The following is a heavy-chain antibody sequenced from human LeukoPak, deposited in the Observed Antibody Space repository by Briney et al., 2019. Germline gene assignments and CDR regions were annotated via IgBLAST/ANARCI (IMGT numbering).Heavy chain of an antibody. J-gene: IGHJ4*02. Sequence: SGTLSLTCGVSGGSISNTNWWTWVRQPPGKGLDGIGEVNLQGSTNYNPSLKSRVAISVDKSENHISLKLTSVTAADTAVYYCAREGGPYRPLDYSGQGTLVTVAS. V-gene: IGHV4-4*02. CDR2: VNLQGST. CDR1: GGSISNTNW. CDR3: AREGGPYRPLDY.